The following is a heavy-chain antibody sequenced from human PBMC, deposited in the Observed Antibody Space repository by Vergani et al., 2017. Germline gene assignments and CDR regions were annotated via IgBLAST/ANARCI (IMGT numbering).Heavy chain of an antibody. Sequence: EVQLVESGGGLVQPGRSLRLSCAASGFILDDYAMHWARQAPGKGMEWVSGISRNRGSIGYADSVKGRFTISRDSAKNSLYLQRNSLRAEDTALYYCARDRASDAFDIWGQGTMVTVSS. CDR1: GFILDDYA. J-gene: IGHJ3*02. CDR2: ISRNRGSI. CDR3: ARDRASDAFDI. V-gene: IGHV3-9*01.